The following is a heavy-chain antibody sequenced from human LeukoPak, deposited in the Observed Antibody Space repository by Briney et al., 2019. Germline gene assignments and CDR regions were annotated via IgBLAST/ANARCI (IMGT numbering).Heavy chain of an antibody. D-gene: IGHD3-10*01. V-gene: IGHV1-2*02. J-gene: IGHJ4*02. CDR2: INPNSGGT. Sequence: AAVKVSCKASGYTFTGYYIHWVRQAPGQGLEWVGWINPNSGGTNYAQKFQGRVTVTRDTSISTAYMELSRLRSDDTAVHYCAREGITMVRGIIIRVYFDHWGQGALISASS. CDR3: AREGITMVRGIIIRVYFDH. CDR1: GYTFTGYY.